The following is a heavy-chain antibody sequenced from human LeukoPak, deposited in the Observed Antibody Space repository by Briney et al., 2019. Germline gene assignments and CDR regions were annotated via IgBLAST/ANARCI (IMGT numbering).Heavy chain of an antibody. D-gene: IGHD2-21*02. J-gene: IGHJ3*02. CDR1: GCTFSSYG. Sequence: ASVKVSCKASGCTFSSYGINWVRQAPGQGLEWMGWISVINSGNTRYAQNFQGRLTMTTDTSTTTAYMKLRSLRSDDTAVYYCSREFPFCGADCFSGVFDIWGQGTMVTVS. CDR3: SREFPFCGADCFSGVFDI. V-gene: IGHV1-18*01. CDR2: ISVINSGNT.